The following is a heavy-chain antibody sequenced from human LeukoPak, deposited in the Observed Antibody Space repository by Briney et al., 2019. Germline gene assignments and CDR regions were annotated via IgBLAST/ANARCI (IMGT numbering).Heavy chain of an antibody. Sequence: SETLSLTCTVSGGSISSYYWSWIRQPPGKGLEWIGYIYYSGSSNYSPSLKSRVIISGDTSKNQVSLKLSSVTAADTAVYYCARANRYDLYFDYWGQGTLVTVSS. CDR3: ARANRYDLYFDY. CDR2: IYYSGSS. D-gene: IGHD5-12*01. V-gene: IGHV4-59*01. J-gene: IGHJ4*02. CDR1: GGSISSYY.